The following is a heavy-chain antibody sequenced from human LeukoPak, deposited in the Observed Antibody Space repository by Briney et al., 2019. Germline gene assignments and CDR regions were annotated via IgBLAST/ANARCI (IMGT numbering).Heavy chain of an antibody. J-gene: IGHJ3*02. CDR3: AKSTDYYGSGSYLNAFDI. Sequence: GGSLRLSCAASGFTFSSYAMTWVRQAPGKGLEWVSAISGSGGSTYYADSVKGRFTISRDNSKNTLYLQMNSLRAEDTAVYYCAKSTDYYGSGSYLNAFDIWGQGTMVTVSS. CDR1: GFTFSSYA. V-gene: IGHV3-23*01. D-gene: IGHD3-10*01. CDR2: ISGSGGST.